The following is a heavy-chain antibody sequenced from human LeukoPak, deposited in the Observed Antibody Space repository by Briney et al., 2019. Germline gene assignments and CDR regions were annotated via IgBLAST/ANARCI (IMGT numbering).Heavy chain of an antibody. V-gene: IGHV3-13*01. Sequence: PGGSLRLSCAASGFTFSSYDMHWVRQATGKGLEWVSAIGTAGDTYYPGSVKGRFTISRENAKNSLYLQMNSLRAGDTAVYYCARDPPYCSGGSCVPWGQGTLVTVSS. D-gene: IGHD2-15*01. CDR2: IGTAGDT. CDR1: GFTFSSYD. CDR3: ARDPPYCSGGSCVP. J-gene: IGHJ5*02.